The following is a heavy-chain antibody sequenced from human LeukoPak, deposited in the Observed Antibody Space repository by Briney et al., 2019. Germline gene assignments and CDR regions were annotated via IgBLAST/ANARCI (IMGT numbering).Heavy chain of an antibody. J-gene: IGHJ4*02. D-gene: IGHD1-26*01. CDR1: GGSISTGTDY. Sequence: SENLSLNCTVSGGSISTGTDYWSWIRQPAGKGLEWIGRIYTSGSTNYNPSLKSRVTISVDTSKNQFSLKLSSVTAADTAVYYCARESLGPPYYFDYWGQGTLVTVSS. V-gene: IGHV4-61*02. CDR3: ARESLGPPYYFDY. CDR2: IYTSGST.